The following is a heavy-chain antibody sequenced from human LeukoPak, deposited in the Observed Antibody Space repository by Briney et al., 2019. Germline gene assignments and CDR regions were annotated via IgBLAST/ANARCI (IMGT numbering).Heavy chain of an antibody. CDR1: GGSIRSSYYY. V-gene: IGHV4-31*03. J-gene: IGHJ3*02. Sequence: SETLSLTCTVSGGSIRSSYYYWSWIRQHPGKGLEWIGYIYYSGSTCYNPSLKSRVTISVDTSKNQFSLKLSSVTAADTAVYYCATNYYDSSGFDAFDIWGQGTMVTVSS. CDR2: IYYSGST. D-gene: IGHD3-22*01. CDR3: ATNYYDSSGFDAFDI.